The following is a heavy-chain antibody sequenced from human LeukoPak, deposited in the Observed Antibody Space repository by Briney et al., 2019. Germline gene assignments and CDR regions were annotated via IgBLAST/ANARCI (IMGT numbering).Heavy chain of an antibody. V-gene: IGHV3-9*01. Sequence: PGGSLRLSCAASGFTFDDYAMHWVRQAPGKGLERVSGISWNSGSIGYADSVKGRFTISRDNAKNSLYLQMNSLRAEDTAVYYCAGDRDSVAPEWELPDWGQGTLVTVSS. D-gene: IGHD1-26*01. CDR2: ISWNSGSI. CDR1: GFTFDDYA. J-gene: IGHJ4*02. CDR3: AGDRDSVAPEWELPD.